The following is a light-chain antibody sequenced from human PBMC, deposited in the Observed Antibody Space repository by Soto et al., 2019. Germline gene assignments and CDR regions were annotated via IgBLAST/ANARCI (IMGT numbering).Light chain of an antibody. V-gene: IGLV1-47*02. CDR1: SSNIGSNY. CDR3: AAWDDSLSAL. J-gene: IGLJ3*02. Sequence: QSVLTQPPSASGTPGQRGTLSCSGSSSNIGSNYVYWYQQLPGMAPKLLIYSDNQRPSGVPDRFSGSRSGTSASLAISGLRSEDEADYYCAAWDDSLSALFGGGTKLTVL. CDR2: SDN.